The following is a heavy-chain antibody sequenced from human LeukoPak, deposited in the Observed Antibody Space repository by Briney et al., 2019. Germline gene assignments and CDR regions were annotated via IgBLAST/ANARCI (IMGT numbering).Heavy chain of an antibody. V-gene: IGHV4-34*01. J-gene: IGHJ4*02. CDR2: INHSGST. CDR3: ARDSEGSSWSFDY. Sequence: SETLSLTCAVYGGSFSGYYWSWIRQPPGKGLEWIGEINHSGSTNYNPSLKSRVTISVDTSKNQFSLKLSSVTAADTAVYYCARDSEGSSWSFDYWGQGTLVTVSS. CDR1: GGSFSGYY. D-gene: IGHD6-13*01.